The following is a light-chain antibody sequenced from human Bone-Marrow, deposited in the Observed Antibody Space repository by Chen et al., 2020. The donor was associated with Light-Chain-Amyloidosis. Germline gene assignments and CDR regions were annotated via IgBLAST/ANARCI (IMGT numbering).Light chain of an antibody. CDR3: CSYAGSKTFVL. CDR1: SSDVGTYSL. J-gene: IGLJ2*01. V-gene: IGLV2-23*02. CDR2: EVN. Sequence: QSALTQPASVSGSPGQSITISCTGTSSDVGTYSLVSWFQQHPGKAPKVILFEVNKRTSGVSDRFSGSKSGNTASLTISGLQGDDEADYYCCSYAGSKTFVLFGGGPKLTVL.